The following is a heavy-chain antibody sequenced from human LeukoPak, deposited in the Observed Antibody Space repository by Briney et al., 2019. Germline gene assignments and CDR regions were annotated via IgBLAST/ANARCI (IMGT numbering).Heavy chain of an antibody. Sequence: GGSLRLSCAASGFSFSSYEMNWVRQAPGKGLEWVSYISSSGRTMYYADSVKGRFSISRDNTKNSLYLQMNSLRAEDTAVYYCARDTLAYCGGDCYPNAFDIWGQGTMVTVSS. CDR2: ISSSGRTM. CDR1: GFSFSSYE. V-gene: IGHV3-48*03. D-gene: IGHD2-21*02. CDR3: ARDTLAYCGGDCYPNAFDI. J-gene: IGHJ3*02.